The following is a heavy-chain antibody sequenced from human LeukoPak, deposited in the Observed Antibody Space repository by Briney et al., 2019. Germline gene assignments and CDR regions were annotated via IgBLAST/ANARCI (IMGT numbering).Heavy chain of an antibody. V-gene: IGHV3-23*01. CDR1: GFTFSSYA. J-gene: IGHJ4*02. CDR2: ISGSGGST. D-gene: IGHD3-10*01. CDR3: AKGTLWFGELSNYFDY. Sequence: GGSLRLSCAASGFTFSSYAMSWVRQAPGKGLEWVSAISGSGGSTYYADSVKGRFTISRDNSKNTLYLRMNSLRAEDTAVYYCAKGTLWFGELSNYFDYWGQGTLVTVSS.